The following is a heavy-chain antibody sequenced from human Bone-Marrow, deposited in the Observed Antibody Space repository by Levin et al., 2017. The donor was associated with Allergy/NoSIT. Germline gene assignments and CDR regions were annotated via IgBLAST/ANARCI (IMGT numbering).Heavy chain of an antibody. CDR1: GYTFRNFG. CDR3: AKDKAAAGTWYHYFGFDV. J-gene: IGHJ6*02. D-gene: IGHD6-13*01. V-gene: IGHV1-18*01. Sequence: ASVKVSCEASGYTFRNFGISWVRQAPGQGLEWMGWISAYTGNTNYAQRFQGRVTMTTDTSTSTAYMELRSLTSDDTAVYYCAKDKAAAGTWYHYFGFDVWGPGTTVTVSS. CDR2: ISAYTGNT.